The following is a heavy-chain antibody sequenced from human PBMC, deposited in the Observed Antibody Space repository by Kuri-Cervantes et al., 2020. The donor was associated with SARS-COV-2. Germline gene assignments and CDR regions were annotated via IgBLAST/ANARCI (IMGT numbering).Heavy chain of an antibody. Sequence: GESLKISCAASGFTFSSYSMNWVRQAPGKGLEWVSSISSSSSYIYYADSVKGRFTTSRDNAKNSLYLQMNSLRAEDTAVYYCARDQTGDSAVGAAFDIWGQGTMVTVSS. J-gene: IGHJ3*02. CDR1: GFTFSSYS. D-gene: IGHD4-17*01. CDR2: ISSSSSYI. V-gene: IGHV3-21*01. CDR3: ARDQTGDSAVGAAFDI.